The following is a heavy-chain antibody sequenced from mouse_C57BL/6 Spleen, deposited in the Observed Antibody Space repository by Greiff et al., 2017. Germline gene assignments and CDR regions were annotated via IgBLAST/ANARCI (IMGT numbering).Heavy chain of an antibody. J-gene: IGHJ4*01. D-gene: IGHD2-3*01. CDR2: ISNGGGST. CDR3: ARLPDGYYLYAMDD. V-gene: IGHV5-12*01. CDR1: GFTFSDYY. Sequence: EVMLVESGGGLVQPGGSLKLSCTASGFTFSDYYMYWVRQTPEKRLEWVAYISNGGGSTYYPDTVKGRFTISRDNAKNTLYLQMSRLKSEDTAMYYCARLPDGYYLYAMDDWGQGTSVTVSS.